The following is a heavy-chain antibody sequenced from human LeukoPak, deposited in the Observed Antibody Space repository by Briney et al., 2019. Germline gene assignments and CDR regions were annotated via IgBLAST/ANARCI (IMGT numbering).Heavy chain of an antibody. CDR1: GGTISSYY. J-gene: IGHJ5*02. Sequence: SETLSLTCTVSGGTISSYYWSWIRQPPGKGLEWIGYIYYSGSTNYNPSLKSRVTISVDTSKKQFSLKLRSVTAADTAVYYCARGGSLQFDPWGQGTLVTVSS. CDR2: IYYSGST. CDR3: ARGGSLQFDP. V-gene: IGHV4-59*01. D-gene: IGHD4-11*01.